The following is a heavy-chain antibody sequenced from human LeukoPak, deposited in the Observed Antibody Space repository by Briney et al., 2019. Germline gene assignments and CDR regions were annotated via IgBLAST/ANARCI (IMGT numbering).Heavy chain of an antibody. Sequence: PGGSLRLSCAASGFTFSNSAMSWVRQAPGKGLEWVSYISSSGSNIHYADSVKGRFTISRDTGKNSLYLQMNSLRAGDTAVYYCARDQGSSSWYSGYYYYYYGMDVWGQGTTVTVSS. J-gene: IGHJ6*02. CDR3: ARDQGSSSWYSGYYYYYYGMDV. D-gene: IGHD6-13*01. V-gene: IGHV3-48*01. CDR2: ISSSGSNI. CDR1: GFTFSNSA.